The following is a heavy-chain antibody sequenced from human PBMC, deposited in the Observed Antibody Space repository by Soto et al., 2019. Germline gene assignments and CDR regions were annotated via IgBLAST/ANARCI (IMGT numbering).Heavy chain of an antibody. CDR2: ISYDGSNK. D-gene: IGHD3-16*01. J-gene: IGHJ3*02. CDR3: AKAGITLGAFDI. Sequence: QVQLVESGGGVVQPGRSLRLSCAASGFTFSSYGMHWVRQAPGKGLEWVAVISYDGSNKYYADSVKGRFTISRDNSKNTLYLQMNSLRAEDTAVYYCAKAGITLGAFDIWGQGTMVTVSS. CDR1: GFTFSSYG. V-gene: IGHV3-30*18.